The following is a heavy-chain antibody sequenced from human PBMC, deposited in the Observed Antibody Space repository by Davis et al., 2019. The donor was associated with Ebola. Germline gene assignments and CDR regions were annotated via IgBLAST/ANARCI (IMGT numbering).Heavy chain of an antibody. CDR3: ARGSVGVVISYYYYYGMDV. CDR1: GGSISSSSYY. V-gene: IGHV4-39*07. J-gene: IGHJ6*02. CDR2: INHSGST. D-gene: IGHD3-3*01. Sequence: GSLRLSCTVSGGSISSSSYYWGWIRQPPGKGLEWIGEINHSGSTNYNPSLKSRVTISVDTSKNQFSLKLSSVTAADTALYYCARGSVGVVISYYYYYGMDVWGQGTTVTVSS.